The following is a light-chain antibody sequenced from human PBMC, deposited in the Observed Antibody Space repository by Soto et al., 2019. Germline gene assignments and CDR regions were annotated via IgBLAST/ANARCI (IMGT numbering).Light chain of an antibody. CDR2: EVS. J-gene: IGLJ1*01. CDR3: CSYTTSGTNV. V-gene: IGLV2-18*02. CDR1: RSDIGSYSR. Sequence: QSVLTQPPSVSGSPGQSVTISCTGTRSDIGSYSRVSWYQQPPGTAPKLRIYEVSNRPSGVPDRFAGSKSGNTASLIISGLQAEDEADYYCCSYTTSGTNVCGTGTKVTVL.